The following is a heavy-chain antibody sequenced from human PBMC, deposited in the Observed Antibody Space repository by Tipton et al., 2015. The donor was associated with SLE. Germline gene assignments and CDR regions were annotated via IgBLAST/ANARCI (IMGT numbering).Heavy chain of an antibody. CDR1: GFTFTSYG. CDR3: ARGDFVSSRWIKFGY. D-gene: IGHD6-13*01. J-gene: IGHJ4*02. Sequence: SLRLSCAASGFTFTSYGMHWVRPAPGTRLAWVALISYDGDNKSYAASVKGRLTISKDNSKTPLYLLINSLGLEDTAVYYCARGDFVSSRWIKFGYWGQGVLVTVPS. V-gene: IGHV3-30*03. CDR2: ISYDGDNK.